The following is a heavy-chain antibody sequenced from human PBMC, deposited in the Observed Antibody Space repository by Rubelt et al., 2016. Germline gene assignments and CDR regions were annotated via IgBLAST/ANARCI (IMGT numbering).Heavy chain of an antibody. CDR3: ARLRGSPQGAAFDI. CDR1: GYSFTTYW. Sequence: EVQLVQSGAEVKKPGESLKISCKGSGYSFTTYWIGWVRQMPGKGLECMGIIYPGDSDTRDSPSVQGQVTIAADKSIRTAYLQWSSLKDSDTAMYYCARLRGSPQGAAFDIWGQGTMVTVSS. J-gene: IGHJ3*02. D-gene: IGHD1-26*01. V-gene: IGHV5-51*01. CDR2: IYPGDSDT.